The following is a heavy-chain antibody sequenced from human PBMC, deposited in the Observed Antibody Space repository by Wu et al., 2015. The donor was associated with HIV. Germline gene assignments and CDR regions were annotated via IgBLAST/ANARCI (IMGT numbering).Heavy chain of an antibody. CDR2: INPNGGST. D-gene: IGHD2-21*02. CDR1: GYSFMNYY. V-gene: IGHV1-46*01. CDR3: ARAGAYCGGDCYTFDY. J-gene: IGHJ4*02. Sequence: QVQVVQSGPEVKKPGASVKVSCKTSGYSFMNYYVHWVRQAPGQGLEWMGRINPNGGSTIIAQKFKGRLTISTDTSSTTVFMELSSLRSEDTAVYYCARAGAYCGGDCYTFDYWGQGTLVTVSS.